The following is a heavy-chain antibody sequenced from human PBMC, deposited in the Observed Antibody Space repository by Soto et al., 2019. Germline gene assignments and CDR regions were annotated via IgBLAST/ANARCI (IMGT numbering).Heavy chain of an antibody. V-gene: IGHV4-59*08. Sequence: PSETLSLTCTVSGGSISSYYWSWIRQPPGKGLEWIGYIYYSGSTNYNPSLKSRVTISVDTSKNQFSLKLSSVTAADTAVYYCARTYRGYSGYDDFDYWGQGTLVTVSS. D-gene: IGHD5-12*01. J-gene: IGHJ4*02. CDR3: ARTYRGYSGYDDFDY. CDR2: IYYSGST. CDR1: GGSISSYY.